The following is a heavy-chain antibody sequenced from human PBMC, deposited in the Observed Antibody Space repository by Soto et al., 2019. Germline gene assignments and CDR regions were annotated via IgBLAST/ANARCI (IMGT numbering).Heavy chain of an antibody. J-gene: IGHJ3*02. CDR3: RTDPSSSPHSVGGTERRSDFDR. D-gene: IGHD3-16*01. CDR1: GFVFGRYI. CDR2: MSYDGDSE. Sequence: PGGSLRLSCEASGFVFGRYILHWVRQAPGTGLAWLAVMSYDGDSEFYEDSVRGRFTISRDNSKSTLYLQMNSLRLEDTAVYYCRTDPSSSPHSVGGTERRSDFDRSGRGR. V-gene: IGHV3-30-3*01.